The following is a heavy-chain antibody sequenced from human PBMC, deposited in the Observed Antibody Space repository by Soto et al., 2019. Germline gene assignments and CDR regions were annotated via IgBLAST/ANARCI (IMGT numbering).Heavy chain of an antibody. J-gene: IGHJ5*02. CDR1: GGTINIGGYF. Sequence: SETLSLTCSVSGGTINIGGYFWRWIRQHPGKGLECIGYIYHSGITYYNPSLKSRVTISVDTSKNEFSLQLRYVTAADTAVYFCASFHKTPTGWLDPWGQGNRVTV. CDR3: ASFHKTPTGWLDP. V-gene: IGHV4-31*03. CDR2: IYHSGIT.